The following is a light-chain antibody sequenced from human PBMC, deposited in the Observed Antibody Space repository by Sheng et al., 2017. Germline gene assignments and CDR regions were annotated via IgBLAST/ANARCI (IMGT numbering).Light chain of an antibody. CDR2: SAS. CDR3: QQYYSTPLT. V-gene: IGKV1-NL1*01. J-gene: IGKJ4*01. CDR1: QDISKS. Sequence: DIQMTQSPSSLSASVGDRVTITCRASQDISKSLGWYQQKPGKAPKLLLSSASRLDSGVPSRFSGSGSGPDYTLTISSLQPEDVASYYCQQYYSTPLTFGEGPRWRSN.